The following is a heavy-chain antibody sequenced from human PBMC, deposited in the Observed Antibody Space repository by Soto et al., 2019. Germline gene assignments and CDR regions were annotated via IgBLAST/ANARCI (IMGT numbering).Heavy chain of an antibody. V-gene: IGHV1-69*02. CDR1: GGTFNTYT. CDR2: FIPILDMA. CDR3: AITDGRDKSCPRDFDF. D-gene: IGHD2-21*01. J-gene: IGHJ4*02. Sequence: QVQVVQSGAEVKKPESSVKVSCKPSGGTFNTYTVNWVRLAPGHGLEWMGRFIPILDMANYAQKFQDRVTITADRSTFTAYMELNSLTSDDTAVYYCAITDGRDKSCPRDFDFWGPGTRVTVSS.